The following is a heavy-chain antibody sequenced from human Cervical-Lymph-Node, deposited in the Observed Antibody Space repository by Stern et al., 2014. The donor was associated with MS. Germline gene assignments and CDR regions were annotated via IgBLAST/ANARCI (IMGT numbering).Heavy chain of an antibody. CDR2: ISSSSNNI. Sequence: EDQLVESGGGLVKPGGSLRLSCAASGFTFSSYSMNWVRQAPGKGLEWVSSISSSSNNIYYADSVRGRFTISRDNAKNSLHLQMNSLRVEDTAVYYCAREGGISDYDLYYYYGMDVWGQGTTVTVSS. CDR1: GFTFSSYS. V-gene: IGHV3-21*01. CDR3: AREGGISDYDLYYYYGMDV. D-gene: IGHD5-12*01. J-gene: IGHJ6*02.